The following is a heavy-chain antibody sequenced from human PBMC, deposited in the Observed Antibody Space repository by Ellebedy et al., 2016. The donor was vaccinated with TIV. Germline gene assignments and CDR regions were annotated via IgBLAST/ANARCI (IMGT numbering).Heavy chain of an antibody. V-gene: IGHV3-23*01. Sequence: GESLKISCAASGLTFRSYAMSWVRQAPGKGLEWVSGISGSGDSTDYADSMKGRFTISRDNSKNTLYLQMNSLRAEDTAVYYCAKDFHYENWYFDLWGRGTLVTVSS. CDR3: AKDFHYENWYFDL. J-gene: IGHJ2*01. CDR1: GLTFRSYA. D-gene: IGHD4-17*01. CDR2: ISGSGDST.